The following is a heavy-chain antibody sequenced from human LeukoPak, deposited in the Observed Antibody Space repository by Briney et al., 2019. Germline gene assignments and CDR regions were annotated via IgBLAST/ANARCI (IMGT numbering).Heavy chain of an antibody. V-gene: IGHV4-34*01. J-gene: IGHJ4*02. CDR1: GGSFSGYY. CDR2: INHSGST. D-gene: IGHD2-15*01. CDR3: ARVRGYCSGGSCLLYYFDY. Sequence: PSETLSLTCAVYGGSFSGYYWSWIRQPPGKGLEWIGEINHSGSTNYNPSLKSRVTISLDTSKNQFSLKLSSVTAADTAVYYCARVRGYCSGGSCLLYYFDYWGQGTLVTVSS.